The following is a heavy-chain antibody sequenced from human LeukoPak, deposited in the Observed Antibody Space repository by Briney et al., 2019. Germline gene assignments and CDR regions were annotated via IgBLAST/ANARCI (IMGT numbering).Heavy chain of an antibody. CDR2: IYYSGST. D-gene: IGHD6-19*01. CDR3: ARSYSSGWYHWFDP. J-gene: IGHJ5*02. Sequence: SETLSLTCTVSGGSISSYYWSWIRQPPGKGLEWIGYIYYSGSTNYNPSLKSRVTISVDTSKNQFSLKLSSVTAADTAVYYRARSYSSGWYHWFDPWGQGTLVTVSS. V-gene: IGHV4-59*08. CDR1: GGSISSYY.